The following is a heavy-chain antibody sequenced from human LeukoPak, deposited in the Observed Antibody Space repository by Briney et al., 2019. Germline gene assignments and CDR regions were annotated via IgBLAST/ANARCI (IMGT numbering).Heavy chain of an antibody. CDR2: MNPNSGNT. Sequence: ASVKVSCKASGYTFTSYDINWVRQATGQGLEWMGWMNPNSGNTGYAQKLQGRVTMTRNTSISTAYMELSRLRSEDTAVYYCARGLEEWLLIGYYYYIDVWGKGTTVTVSS. D-gene: IGHD3-3*01. J-gene: IGHJ6*03. CDR3: ARGLEEWLLIGYYYYIDV. CDR1: GYTFTSYD. V-gene: IGHV1-8*01.